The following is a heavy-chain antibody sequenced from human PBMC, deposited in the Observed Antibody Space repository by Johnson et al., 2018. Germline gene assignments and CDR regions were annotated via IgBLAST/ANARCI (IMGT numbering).Heavy chain of an antibody. CDR2: ISWNSGSI. D-gene: IGHD6-19*01. CDR3: AKVSTRLGDMDV. Sequence: VQLVESGGGLVQPGRSLRLSCAASGFTFDDYAMHWVRQAPGKGLEWVSGISWNSGSIGYADSVKGRFTISRDNAKNSLYLQMHSLGAEDTALYYFAKVSTRLGDMDVWGQGTTVTVSS. V-gene: IGHV3-9*01. J-gene: IGHJ6*02. CDR1: GFTFDDYA.